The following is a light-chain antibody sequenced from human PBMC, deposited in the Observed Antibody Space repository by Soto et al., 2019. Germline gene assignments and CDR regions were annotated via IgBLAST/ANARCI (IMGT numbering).Light chain of an antibody. CDR3: CSYAGNYILI. J-gene: IGLJ2*01. CDR1: SSDVGGYNY. V-gene: IGLV2-11*01. Sequence: QSVLTQPRSVSXXPGQSVTVSCSGTSSDVGGYNYVSWFQQHPGKAPKLMIYDVSQRPSGVPDRFSGSKSGNTASLTISGLQAEDEADYYCCSYAGNYILIFGGGTKVTVL. CDR2: DVS.